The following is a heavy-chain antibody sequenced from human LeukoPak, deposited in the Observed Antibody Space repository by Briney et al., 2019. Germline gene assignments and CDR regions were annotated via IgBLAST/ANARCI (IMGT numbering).Heavy chain of an antibody. Sequence: GASVKVSCKASGYTLTELSMHWVRQAPGQGLEWMGWVNPNNGGTNYAQTFQDRVTMTRDTSISTAYMELSRLSSDDTAVYYCTRDLMGGTWASGYWGQGTLVTVSS. CDR3: TRDLMGGTWASGY. D-gene: IGHD1-14*01. CDR1: GYTLTELS. CDR2: VNPNNGGT. V-gene: IGHV1-2*02. J-gene: IGHJ4*02.